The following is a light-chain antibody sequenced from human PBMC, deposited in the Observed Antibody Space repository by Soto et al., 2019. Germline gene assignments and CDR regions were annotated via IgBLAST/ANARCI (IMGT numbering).Light chain of an antibody. CDR1: SSDVGGYNY. CDR3: CSYAGSDTHV. J-gene: IGLJ1*01. V-gene: IGLV2-11*01. CDR2: DVS. Sequence: QSALTQPHSVSGSPGQSVTISCTGTSSDVGGYNYVSWYQHHPGKAPKLIIYDVSERPSGVPDRFSGSKSGNTGNTASLTISGLQAEDESYYYCCSYAGSDTHVFGSGTKVTVL.